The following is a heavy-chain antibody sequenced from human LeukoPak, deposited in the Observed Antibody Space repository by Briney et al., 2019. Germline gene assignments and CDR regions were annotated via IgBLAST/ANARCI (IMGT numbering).Heavy chain of an antibody. CDR1: GFTFRNAW. CDR2: IKSKTDDGAI. D-gene: IGHD3-22*01. Sequence: GGSLRLSCAASGFTFRNAWMTWVRQAPGKGLEWVGRIKSKTDDGAIDYAAPVKGRFTISRDDSKNTLYLQMNSLKTEDTAVYYCTTGERRFDSSGFYPYYFDYWGQGTLVTVSS. J-gene: IGHJ4*02. CDR3: TTGERRFDSSGFYPYYFDY. V-gene: IGHV3-15*01.